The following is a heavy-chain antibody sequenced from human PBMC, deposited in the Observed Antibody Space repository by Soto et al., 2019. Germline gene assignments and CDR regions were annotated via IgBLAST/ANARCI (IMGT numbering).Heavy chain of an antibody. D-gene: IGHD5-18*01. V-gene: IGHV3-7*01. CDR1: GSTFSSYW. J-gene: IGHJ4*02. CDR3: ATQPGGYSYGYDY. Sequence: GGSLRLSCAASGSTFSSYWMSWVRQAPGKGLEWVANIKQDGSEKYYVDSVKGRFTISRDNAKNSLYLQMNSLRAEDTAVYYCATQPGGYSYGYDYWGQGTLVTVSS. CDR2: IKQDGSEK.